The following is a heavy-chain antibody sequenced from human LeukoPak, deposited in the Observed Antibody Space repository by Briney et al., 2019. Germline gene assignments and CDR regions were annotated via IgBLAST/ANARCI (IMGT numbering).Heavy chain of an antibody. CDR1: GGSITSGGYS. J-gene: IGHJ4*02. CDR2: IYYSGST. CDR3: ARGGTVVTPNF. Sequence: SETLSLTCTVSGGSITSGGYSWSWIRQHPGKGLEWIGYIYYSGSTRYNPSLNSRVNITADTSKNQFSLNLISVTAADTAVYYCARGGTVVTPNFWGQGTLVTVSP. V-gene: IGHV4-31*03. D-gene: IGHD4-23*01.